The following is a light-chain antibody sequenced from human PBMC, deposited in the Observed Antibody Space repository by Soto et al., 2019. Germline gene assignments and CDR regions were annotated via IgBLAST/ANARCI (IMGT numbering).Light chain of an antibody. V-gene: IGKV1-5*03. J-gene: IGKJ5*01. Sequence: DIQMTQSPSTLSGSVGDRVTITWRASQSISSWLAWYQQKPGKAPKLLIYKASSLESGVPSRLSGSGSGTEFTLTISSMQPDDSATYYCQQYNSYGTFGHGTRLEIK. CDR2: KAS. CDR1: QSISSW. CDR3: QQYNSYGT.